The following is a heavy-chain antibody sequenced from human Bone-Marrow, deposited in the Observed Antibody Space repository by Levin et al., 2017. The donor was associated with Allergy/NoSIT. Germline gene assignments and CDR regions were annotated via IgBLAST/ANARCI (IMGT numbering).Heavy chain of an antibody. CDR3: ARRRKDGSSWIPFDY. J-gene: IGHJ4*02. CDR1: GFSLSTSAVG. D-gene: IGHD6-13*01. V-gene: IGHV2-5*02. CDR2: IYWDDDK. Sequence: KGSGPTLVKPTQTLTLTCTFSGFSLSTSAVGVGWIRQPPGKALEWLALIYWDDDKRYSPSLTSRLTIIKDTSKNQVVLTMTNMDPVDTATYYCARRRKDGSSWIPFDYWGQGILVTVSS.